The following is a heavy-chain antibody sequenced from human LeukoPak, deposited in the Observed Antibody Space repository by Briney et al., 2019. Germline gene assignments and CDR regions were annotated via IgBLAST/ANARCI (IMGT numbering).Heavy chain of an antibody. CDR2: IHHSGTT. CDR1: GGSVSRGIYY. J-gene: IGHJ4*02. CDR3: ARGRLGATY. V-gene: IGHV4-61*01. Sequence: SETLSLTCTVSGGSVSRGIYYWRWTRQPPGKGLEWIGYIHHSGTTNYSPSLKSLITISVDMSKNQFFLNLTSVTAADTAVYYCARGRLGATYWGQGTLVTVSS. D-gene: IGHD1-26*01.